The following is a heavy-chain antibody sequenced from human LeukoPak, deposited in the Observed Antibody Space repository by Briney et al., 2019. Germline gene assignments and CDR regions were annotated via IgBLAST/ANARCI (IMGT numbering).Heavy chain of an antibody. CDR2: INHSGST. CDR1: GGSFSGYY. J-gene: IGHJ6*03. Sequence: SETLSLTCAVYGGSFSGYYWSWIRQPPGKGLEWIGEINHSGSTNYNPSLKSRVTISVDTSKNQFSLKLSSVTAADTAVYYCARGFRRSSTLYYYYYMDVWGKGTTVTVSS. D-gene: IGHD2-2*01. CDR3: ARGFRRSSTLYYYYYMDV. V-gene: IGHV4-34*01.